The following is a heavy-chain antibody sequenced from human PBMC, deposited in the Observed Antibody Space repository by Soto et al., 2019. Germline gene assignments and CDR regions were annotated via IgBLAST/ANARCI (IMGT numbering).Heavy chain of an antibody. V-gene: IGHV1-69*12. Sequence: QVQLVQSGAEVKKPGSSVKVSCKASGGTFSSYAISWVRQAPGQGLEWMGGIIPIFGTTNYAQKFQGRVTITADESTRTAYMELSSLRSEDTAVYYCARDGVAAPWFDPWGQGTLVTVSS. D-gene: IGHD6-6*01. CDR1: GGTFSSYA. CDR2: IIPIFGTT. CDR3: ARDGVAAPWFDP. J-gene: IGHJ5*02.